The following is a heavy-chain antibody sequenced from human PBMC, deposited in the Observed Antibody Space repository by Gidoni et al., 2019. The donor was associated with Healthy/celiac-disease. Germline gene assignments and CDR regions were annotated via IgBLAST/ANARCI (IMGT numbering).Heavy chain of an antibody. CDR1: GFIVSSHY. CDR3: ARALLYYGSGTYSYYFDY. V-gene: IGHV3-53*01. Sequence: EVQLVESGGGLIQPGGSLRLSCGASGFIVSSHYMSWVRQAPGKGLEWVSVIYSGGSTYYADSVKGRFTISRDNSKNTLYLQMNSLRAEDTAVYYCARALLYYGSGTYSYYFDYWGQGTLVTVSS. CDR2: IYSGGST. D-gene: IGHD3-10*01. J-gene: IGHJ4*02.